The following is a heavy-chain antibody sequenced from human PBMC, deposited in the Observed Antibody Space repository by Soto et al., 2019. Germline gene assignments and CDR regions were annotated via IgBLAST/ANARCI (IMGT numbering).Heavy chain of an antibody. CDR3: AKGTYSFYENYFDY. V-gene: IGHV3-23*01. CDR1: GFTFSSYA. J-gene: IGHJ4*02. CDR2: ISGSGGST. D-gene: IGHD5-12*01. Sequence: HPGGSLRLSCAASGFTFSSYAMSWVRQAPGKGLEWVSTISGSGGSTYYADSVKGRFTISRDTSKNTLYLQMNSLRAEDTAVYYCAKGTYSFYENYFDYWGQGTLVTVSS.